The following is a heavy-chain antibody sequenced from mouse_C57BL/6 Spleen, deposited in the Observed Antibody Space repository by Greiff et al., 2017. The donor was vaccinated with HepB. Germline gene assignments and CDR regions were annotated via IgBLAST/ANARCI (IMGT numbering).Heavy chain of an antibody. CDR3: ARDGYGSSPSWFAY. D-gene: IGHD1-1*01. CDR2: SRNKANDYTT. J-gene: IGHJ3*01. CDR1: GFTFSDFY. Sequence: EVKLMESGGGLVQSGRSLRLSCATSGFTFSDFYMEWVRQAPGKGLEWIAASRNKANDYTTEYSASVKGRFIVSRDTSQSILYLQMNALRAEDTASYYCARDGYGSSPSWFAYWGQGTLVTVSA. V-gene: IGHV7-1*01.